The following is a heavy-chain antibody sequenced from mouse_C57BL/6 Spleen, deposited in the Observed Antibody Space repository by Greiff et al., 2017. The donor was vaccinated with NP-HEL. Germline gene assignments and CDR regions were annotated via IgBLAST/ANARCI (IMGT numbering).Heavy chain of an antibody. J-gene: IGHJ2*01. CDR1: GYTFTSYT. Sequence: VKLQESGAELARPGASVKMSCKASGYTFTSYTMHWVKQRPGQGLEWIGYINPSSGYTKYNQKFKDKATLTADKSASTASMQLSSLTSEDSAVYYCARESGYDYDSNYFDYWGQGTTLTVSS. D-gene: IGHD2-4*01. CDR2: INPSSGYT. V-gene: IGHV1-4*01. CDR3: ARESGYDYDSNYFDY.